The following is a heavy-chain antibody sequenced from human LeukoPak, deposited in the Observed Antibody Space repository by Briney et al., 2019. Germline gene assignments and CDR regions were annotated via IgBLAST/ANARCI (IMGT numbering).Heavy chain of an antibody. CDR3: ATPSWSRDGYVGAFDI. CDR2: IYYSGST. D-gene: IGHD5-24*01. Sequence: PETLSLTCTVSGGSIYSYSWTWIRQPPGKGLEWIGYIYYSGSTNYNPSLKSRVTMSVDTSKNQFSLRLSSVTAADTAVYYCATPSWSRDGYVGAFDIWGQGTMVTVSS. CDR1: GGSIYSYS. V-gene: IGHV4-59*01. J-gene: IGHJ3*02.